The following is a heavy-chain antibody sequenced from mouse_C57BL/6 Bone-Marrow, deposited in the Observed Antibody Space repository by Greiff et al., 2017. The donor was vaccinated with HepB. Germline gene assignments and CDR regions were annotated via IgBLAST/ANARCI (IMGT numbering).Heavy chain of an antibody. D-gene: IGHD1-1*01. Sequence: QVQLKQPGTELVKPGASVKLSCKASGYTFTSYWMHWVKQRPGQGLEWIGNINPSNGGTNYNEKFKSKATLTVDKSSSTAYMQLSSLTSEDSAVYYCARREGYRGSSFYYAMDYWGQGTSVTVSS. CDR3: ARREGYRGSSFYYAMDY. CDR1: GYTFTSYW. CDR2: INPSNGGT. J-gene: IGHJ4*01. V-gene: IGHV1-53*01.